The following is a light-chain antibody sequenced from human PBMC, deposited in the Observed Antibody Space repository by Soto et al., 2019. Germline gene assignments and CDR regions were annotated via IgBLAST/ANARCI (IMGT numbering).Light chain of an antibody. CDR2: VAS. CDR3: QQRSNWPPVT. J-gene: IGKJ4*01. Sequence: EVVLTQSPATVSLSPGERATLSCRASQSVYTYLAWYQQKPGHAPRLLLFVASKRATGIPARFSGTGSGTDFTLPISSREPEDVSVYYCQQRSNWPPVTFGEGTKVEIK. V-gene: IGKV3-11*01. CDR1: QSVYTY.